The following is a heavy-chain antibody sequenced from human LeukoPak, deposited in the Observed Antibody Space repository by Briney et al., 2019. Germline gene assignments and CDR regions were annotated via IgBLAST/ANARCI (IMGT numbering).Heavy chain of an antibody. CDR3: ARIRGCSSTSCYGGWFDP. V-gene: IGHV4-59*01. Sequence: SETLPLTCTVSGGSISSYYWSWIRQPPGKGLEWIGYIYYSGSTNYNPSLKSRVTISVDTSKNQFSLKLSSVTAADTAVYYCARIRGCSSTSCYGGWFDPWGQGTLVTVSS. CDR1: GGSISSYY. CDR2: IYYSGST. J-gene: IGHJ5*02. D-gene: IGHD2-2*01.